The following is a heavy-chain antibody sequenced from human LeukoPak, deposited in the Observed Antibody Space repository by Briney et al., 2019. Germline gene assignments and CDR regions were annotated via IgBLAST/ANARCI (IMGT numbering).Heavy chain of an antibody. D-gene: IGHD3-9*01. V-gene: IGHV1-69*13. CDR1: GGTFSSYA. CDR3: ARGHRVGDILTGYRGYYYYMDV. J-gene: IGHJ6*03. CDR2: IIPIFGTA. Sequence: GASVKVSCKASGGTFSSYAISWVRQAPGQGLEWMGGIIPIFGTANYAQKFQGRVTITADESTSTAYMELSSLRSEDTAVYYCARGHRVGDILTGYRGYYYYMDVWGKGTTVTVSS.